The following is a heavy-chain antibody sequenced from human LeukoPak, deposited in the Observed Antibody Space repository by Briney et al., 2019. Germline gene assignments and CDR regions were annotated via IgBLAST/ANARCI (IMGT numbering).Heavy chain of an antibody. D-gene: IGHD6-19*01. CDR2: IYPGDSDT. CDR3: ARRSGWFSY. V-gene: IGHV5-51*01. CDR1: GYIFTSYW. Sequence: GASLQISCEGSGYIFTSYWIGWGRPLPGKGLEWMGIIYPGDSDTRYSPSFQGQVTISADKSISTAYLQWSSLKASDTAMYYCARRSGWFSYWGQGTLVTVSS. J-gene: IGHJ4*02.